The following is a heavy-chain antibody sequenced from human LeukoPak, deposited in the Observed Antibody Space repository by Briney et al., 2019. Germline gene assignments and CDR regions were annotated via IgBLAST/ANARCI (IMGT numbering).Heavy chain of an antibody. V-gene: IGHV4-30-4*01. CDR3: ARYEYARSDNTGLRYFHH. Sequence: SQTLSLTCTVSGDSISSGAYAWTWIRQSPGKGLEWIGYVYNSGGTHYNSSLKSRLSISADMSQNKFSLNSSSVTAADTAVYYCARYEYARSDNTGLRYFHHWGQGTLVTVSS. D-gene: IGHD3-16*01. CDR1: GDSISSGAYA. CDR2: VYNSGGT. J-gene: IGHJ1*01.